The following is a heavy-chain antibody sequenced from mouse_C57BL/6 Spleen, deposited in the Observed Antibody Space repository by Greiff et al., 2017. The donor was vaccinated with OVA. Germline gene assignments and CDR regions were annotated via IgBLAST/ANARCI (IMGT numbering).Heavy chain of an antibody. CDR1: GFTFSDYG. CDR2: ISSGSSTI. J-gene: IGHJ3*01. Sequence: EVKLMESGGGLVKPGGSLKLSCAASGFTFSDYGMHWVRQAPEKGLEWVAYISSGSSTIYYADTVKGRFTISRDNAKNTLFLQMTSLRSEDTAMYYCARIGTGPFAYWGQGTLVTVSA. V-gene: IGHV5-17*01. CDR3: ARIGTGPFAY. D-gene: IGHD4-1*01.